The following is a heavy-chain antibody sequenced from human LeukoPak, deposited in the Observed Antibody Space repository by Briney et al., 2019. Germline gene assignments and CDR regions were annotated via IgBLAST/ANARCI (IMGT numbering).Heavy chain of an antibody. J-gene: IGHJ4*02. V-gene: IGHV1-24*01. CDR2: FDPEDGET. D-gene: IGHD3-22*01. CDR1: GYTLTELS. CDR3: ATPRGTGYYYDSSGYLAS. Sequence: RASVKVSCKVSGYTLTELSMHWVRQAPGKGLEWMGGFDPEDGETIYAQKFQGRVTMTEDPSTDTAYMELSSLRSEDTAVYYCATPRGTGYYYDSSGYLASWGQGTLVTVSS.